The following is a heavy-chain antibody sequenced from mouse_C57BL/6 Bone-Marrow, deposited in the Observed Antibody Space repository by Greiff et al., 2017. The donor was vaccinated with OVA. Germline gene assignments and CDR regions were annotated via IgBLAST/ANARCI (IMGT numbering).Heavy chain of an antibody. Sequence: VQLQQPGTELVKPGASVKLSCKASGYTFTSYWMHWVKQRPGQGLEWIGNINPSNGGTNYNEKFKSKATLTVDKSSSTAYMQLSSLTSEDSAVYDCARRNYGSIYAMDYWGQGTSVTVSS. V-gene: IGHV1-53*01. CDR3: ARRNYGSIYAMDY. J-gene: IGHJ4*01. D-gene: IGHD1-1*01. CDR2: INPSNGGT. CDR1: GYTFTSYW.